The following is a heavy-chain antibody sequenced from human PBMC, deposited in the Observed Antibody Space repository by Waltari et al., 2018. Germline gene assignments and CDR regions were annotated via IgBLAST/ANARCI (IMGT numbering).Heavy chain of an antibody. J-gene: IGHJ2*01. D-gene: IGHD6-19*01. CDR1: GGSISSHY. CDR3: ARDTRYSSGWNWYFDL. V-gene: IGHV4-59*11. CDR2: IYYSGST. Sequence: QVQLQESGPGLVKPSETLSLTCTVPGGSISSHYWSWIRQPPGKGLEWIGYIYYSGSTNYNPSLKSRVTISVDTSKNQFSLKLSSVTAADTAVYYCARDTRYSSGWNWYFDLWGRGTLVTVSS.